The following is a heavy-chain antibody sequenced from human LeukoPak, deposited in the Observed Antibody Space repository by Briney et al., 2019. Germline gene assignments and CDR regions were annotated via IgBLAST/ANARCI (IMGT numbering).Heavy chain of an antibody. Sequence: PGESLKISFKGSGYSFTSYWIGWVRQIPGKGLECMGSIYPGDSATRYSPSFQGQVTISVDKSISTAYLQWSSLKASDTAMYYCARLNYFHSSGYYDEWGQGTLVTVSS. J-gene: IGHJ4*02. CDR2: IYPGDSAT. CDR1: GYSFTSYW. D-gene: IGHD3-22*01. V-gene: IGHV5-51*01. CDR3: ARLNYFHSSGYYDE.